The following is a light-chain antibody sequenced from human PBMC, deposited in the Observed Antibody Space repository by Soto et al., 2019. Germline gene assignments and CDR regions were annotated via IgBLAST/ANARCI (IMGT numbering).Light chain of an antibody. CDR3: QQRSNWLIS. Sequence: DIVLMQSPGTLSLSPGERATLSCRASQSVSGYLAWYQQKPGQAPRLLIYDGSHRAAGIPSRFSGSGSGTDFTLTISGLEPEDFAVYYCQQRSNWLISFGPGTKVDIK. CDR2: DGS. J-gene: IGKJ3*01. V-gene: IGKV3-11*01. CDR1: QSVSGY.